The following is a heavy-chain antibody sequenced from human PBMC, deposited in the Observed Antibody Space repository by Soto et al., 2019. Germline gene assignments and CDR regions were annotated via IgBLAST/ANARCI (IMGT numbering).Heavy chain of an antibody. Sequence: PGGSLRLSCAASGFTFSIYEMNWVRHAPGKGLEWVSYISSSGSTIYYADSVKGRFTISRDNAKNSLYLQMNSLRAEDTAVYYCARDGGYSESWFDPWGQGTLVTVSS. D-gene: IGHD5-12*01. CDR2: ISSSGSTI. CDR1: GFTFSIYE. V-gene: IGHV3-48*03. CDR3: ARDGGYSESWFDP. J-gene: IGHJ5*02.